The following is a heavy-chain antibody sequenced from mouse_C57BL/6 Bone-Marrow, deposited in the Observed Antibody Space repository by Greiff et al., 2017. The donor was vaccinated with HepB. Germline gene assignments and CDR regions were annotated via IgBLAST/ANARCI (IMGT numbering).Heavy chain of an antibody. CDR2: INPSNGGT. CDR1: GYTFTSYW. J-gene: IGHJ1*03. D-gene: IGHD2-2*01. V-gene: IGHV1-53*01. CDR3: ARRIPSTMVTTEGYWYFDV. Sequence: QVQLQQPGTELVKPGASVQLSCKASGYTFTSYWMHWVKQRPGQGLEWIGNINPSNGGTNYNEKFKSKATLTVDKSSSTAYMQLSSLTSEDSAVYYCARRIPSTMVTTEGYWYFDVWGTGTTVTVSS.